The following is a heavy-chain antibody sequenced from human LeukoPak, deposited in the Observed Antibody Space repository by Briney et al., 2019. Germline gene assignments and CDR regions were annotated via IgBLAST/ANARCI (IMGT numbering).Heavy chain of an antibody. V-gene: IGHV3-23*01. CDR3: AKGGKWDVTPFDY. Sequence: GGSLILSCAVSGFTFSNYAMNWVRQTPGKGLEWVSVISGSGGITYHADSVKGRFTISRDNAKNTLYLQMNTLRVEDTAVYYCAKGGKWDVTPFDYWGQGTLVTVSS. D-gene: IGHD1-26*01. J-gene: IGHJ4*02. CDR1: GFTFSNYA. CDR2: ISGSGGIT.